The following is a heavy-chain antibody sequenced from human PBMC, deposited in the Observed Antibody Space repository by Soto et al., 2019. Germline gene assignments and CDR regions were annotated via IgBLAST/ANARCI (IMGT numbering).Heavy chain of an antibody. J-gene: IGHJ1*01. CDR3: ARPFGDYGDYAWSLRN. D-gene: IGHD4-17*01. CDR1: SYTFSGYA. V-gene: IGHV1-18*01. CDR2: ISAYNGNT. Sequence: QVQLVQSGAEVKKPGASVKVSCKASSYTFSGYAMGWVRQAPGQGLEWMGWISAYNGNTDYAQKFQGRVTMTTDTSTSTAYMELRSLTSDDTAVYYCARPFGDYGDYAWSLRNWGQGTLVTVSS.